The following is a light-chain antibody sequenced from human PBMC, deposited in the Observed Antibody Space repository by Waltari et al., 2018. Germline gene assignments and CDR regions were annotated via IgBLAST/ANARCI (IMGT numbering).Light chain of an antibody. CDR3: MQARQTPWT. Sequence: DIVMTQSPLSLSVTPGEPASISCTSSQSLLHSSGNTFLDLYLQKPGQSPQLLIYLVSNRASGVPDRFSGSGSGTDFTLKISRVEAEDVGVYFCMQARQTPWTFGQGTKVEIK. V-gene: IGKV2-28*01. J-gene: IGKJ1*01. CDR2: LVS. CDR1: QSLLHSSGNTF.